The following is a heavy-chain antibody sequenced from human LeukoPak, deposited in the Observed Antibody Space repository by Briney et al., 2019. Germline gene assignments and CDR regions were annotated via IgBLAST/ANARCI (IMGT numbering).Heavy chain of an antibody. CDR3: AKDPLRTTYTAGYYFDY. V-gene: IGHV3-30*02. CDR2: IRYGGSNK. D-gene: IGHD2-8*02. CDR1: GFTFISYG. Sequence: PGGSLTLSCAASGFTFISYGVHWVRQAPGKGLGWVVFIRYGGSNKFYSDSVEGRFTMSRGNSQGTLLLQMNSLRAEDTAVYYCAKDPLRTTYTAGYYFDYWGQGTLVTVSS. J-gene: IGHJ4*02.